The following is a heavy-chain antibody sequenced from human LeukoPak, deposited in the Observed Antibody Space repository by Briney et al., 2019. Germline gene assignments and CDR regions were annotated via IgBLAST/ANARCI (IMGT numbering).Heavy chain of an antibody. J-gene: IGHJ4*02. CDR2: IYYSGST. V-gene: IGHV4-39*01. CDR3: ARFMVRGLIVDY. CDR1: GGSISSSSYY. D-gene: IGHD3-10*01. Sequence: PSETLSLTCTVSGGSISSSSYYWGWIRQPPGKGLEWIGSIYYSGSTFYNPSLKSRVTISVDTSKNQFSLKLSSVTAADTAVYYCARFMVRGLIVDYWGQGTLVTVSS.